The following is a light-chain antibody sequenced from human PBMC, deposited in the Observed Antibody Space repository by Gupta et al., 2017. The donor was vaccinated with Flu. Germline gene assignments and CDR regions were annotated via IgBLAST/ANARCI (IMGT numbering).Light chain of an antibody. V-gene: IGKV3-11*01. CDR2: YAA. CDR3: QQHSNWPPVT. CDR1: QRGSSY. Sequence: VLPQSPATLSLSPGERAPLSCRASQRGSSYLAWYQQKPGQAPRLLIYYAANRATGIPARFSGSGSGTDFTLTISSREPEDFAVYYCQQHSNWPPVTFGQGTQLEIK. J-gene: IGKJ5*01.